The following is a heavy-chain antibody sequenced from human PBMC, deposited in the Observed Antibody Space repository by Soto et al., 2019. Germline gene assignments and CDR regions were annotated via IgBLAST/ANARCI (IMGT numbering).Heavy chain of an antibody. CDR1: GYTFTIYG. Sequence: ASVKVSCTASGYTFTIYGISWVRQAPGQGLEWMGWISAYNGNTNYAQKLQGRVTMTTDTSTSTAYMELRSLRSDDTAVYYCARDAGYGDYPHTWGQGTLVTVSS. D-gene: IGHD4-17*01. J-gene: IGHJ4*02. CDR3: ARDAGYGDYPHT. V-gene: IGHV1-18*01. CDR2: ISAYNGNT.